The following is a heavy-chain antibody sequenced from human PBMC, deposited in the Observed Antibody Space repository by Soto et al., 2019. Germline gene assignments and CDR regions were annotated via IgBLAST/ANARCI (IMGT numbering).Heavy chain of an antibody. J-gene: IGHJ5*01. V-gene: IGHV1-2*04. CDR3: ARDQGAWPYNWFDF. CDR2: INPNTGGT. Sequence: ASVKVSCKTSGFTFTGYSLHWLRQAPGQRPEWMGWINPNTGGTKYAQNFQGWVTMTRDTSISTAYMELSNLSSDDTAVYYCARDQGAWPYNWFDFWGQGTPVTVSS. CDR1: GFTFTGYS.